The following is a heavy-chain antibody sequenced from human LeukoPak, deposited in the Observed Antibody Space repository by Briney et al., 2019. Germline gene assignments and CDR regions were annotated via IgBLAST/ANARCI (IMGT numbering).Heavy chain of an antibody. CDR3: ARDEGGSGSYGGLLWFDP. J-gene: IGHJ5*02. Sequence: ASVKVSCKASGYTFTSYDINWVRQATGQGLEWMGWMNPNSGNTGYAQKFQGRVTMTRNTSISTAYMELSSLRSEDTAVYYCARDEGGSGSYGGLLWFDPWGQGTLVTVSS. CDR1: GYTFTSYD. D-gene: IGHD3-10*01. V-gene: IGHV1-8*01. CDR2: MNPNSGNT.